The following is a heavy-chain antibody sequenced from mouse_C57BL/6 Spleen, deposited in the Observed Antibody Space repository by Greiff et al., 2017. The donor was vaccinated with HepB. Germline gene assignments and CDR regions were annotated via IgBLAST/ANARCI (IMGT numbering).Heavy chain of an antibody. CDR2: IDPETGGT. J-gene: IGHJ1*03. V-gene: IGHV1-15*01. Sequence: VQVVESGAELVRPGASVTLSCKASGYTFTDYEMHWVKQTPVHGLEWIGAIDPETGGTAYNQKFKGKAILTADKSSSTAYMELRSLTSEDSAVYYCTRREGFYWYFDVWGTGTTVTVSS. CDR3: TRREGFYWYFDV. CDR1: GYTFTDYE.